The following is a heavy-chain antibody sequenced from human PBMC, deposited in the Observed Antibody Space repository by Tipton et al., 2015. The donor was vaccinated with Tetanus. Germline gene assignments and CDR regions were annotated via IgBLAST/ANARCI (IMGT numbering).Heavy chain of an antibody. CDR1: RGSLRGGDYH. Sequence: GLVKPSETLSLTCTVSRGSLRGGDYHWSWIRQPPGEGLEWLAYISSSGRTNSNYFLKSRITTSQDTSKNQFSLKLSPVTAADTAVYYCARTWGVWVTSIDAFDIWGQGTKVAVSS. CDR2: ISSSGRT. V-gene: IGHV4-61*08. CDR3: ARTWGVWVTSIDAFDI. J-gene: IGHJ3*02. D-gene: IGHD3-16*01.